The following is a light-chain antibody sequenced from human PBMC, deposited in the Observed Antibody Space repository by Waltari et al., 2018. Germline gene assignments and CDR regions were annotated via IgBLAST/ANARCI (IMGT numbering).Light chain of an antibody. V-gene: IGLV1-51*01. CDR3: ATWDNSLREVV. CDR2: DNN. CDR1: SPNIGNYY. Sequence: QSVLTQPPPVSAAPGQTVTISCSGNSPNIGNYYVSWYHQVPGATPKLLIFDNNQRPSGIPDRFSASKSGTSATLGITGLQIGDEADYYCATWDNSLREVVFGGGTKLTVL. J-gene: IGLJ2*01.